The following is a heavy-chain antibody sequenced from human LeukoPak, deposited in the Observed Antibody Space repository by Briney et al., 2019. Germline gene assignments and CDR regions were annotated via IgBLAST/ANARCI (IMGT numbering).Heavy chain of an antibody. V-gene: IGHV1-2*02. J-gene: IGHJ4*02. CDR2: INPNSGGT. CDR1: VSSFTVSY. Sequence: GASVTVSLKSSVSSFTVSYMHWEWHGPGQGLGWMGWINPNSGGTNYAQKFQGRVTMTRDTSISTAYMELSRLRSDDTAVYYCARGVLGISSSWYDYWGQGTLVTVSS. CDR3: ARGVLGISSSWYDY. D-gene: IGHD6-13*01.